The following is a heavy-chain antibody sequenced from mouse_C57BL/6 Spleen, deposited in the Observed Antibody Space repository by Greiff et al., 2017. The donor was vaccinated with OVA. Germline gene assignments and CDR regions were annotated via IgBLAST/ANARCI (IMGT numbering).Heavy chain of an antibody. J-gene: IGHJ2*01. V-gene: IGHV1-52*01. Sequence: QVQLKQSGAELVRPGSSVKLSCKASGYTFTSYWMHWVKQRPIQGLEWIGNIDPSDSETHYNQKFKDKATLTVDKSSSTAYMQLSSLTSEDSAVYYCARASITTVVAGNYFDYWGQGTTLTVSS. CDR1: GYTFTSYW. CDR2: IDPSDSET. D-gene: IGHD1-1*01. CDR3: ARASITTVVAGNYFDY.